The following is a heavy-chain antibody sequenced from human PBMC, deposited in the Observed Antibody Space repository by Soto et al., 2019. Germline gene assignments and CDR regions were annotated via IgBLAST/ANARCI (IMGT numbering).Heavy chain of an antibody. D-gene: IGHD1-20*01. CDR2: IVDNGGST. Sequence: KGLEWVSSIVDNGGSTFYADSVKAQCTVSRDNSKNTLYLQMNSLRAEDTAVFFFQAKDGIRGIRSVSAFLLNRSSDL. CDR3: QAKDGIRGIRSVSAFLLNRSSDL. V-gene: IGHV3-23*01. J-gene: IGHJ2*01.